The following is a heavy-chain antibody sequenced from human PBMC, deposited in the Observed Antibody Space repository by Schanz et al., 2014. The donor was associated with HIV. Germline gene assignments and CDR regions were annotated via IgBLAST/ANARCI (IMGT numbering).Heavy chain of an antibody. CDR2: IIPMFGTR. Sequence: QVQLVQPGAEVKKPGSSVKVSCKASGGTFSSNAISWVRQAPRQGLEWMGGIIPMFGTRNFAQKFQGRVTITADKSTRTAYMELSSLRFEDTAVYYCARKMSISNQWLRALYSNYGMDVWGQGTTVIVSS. CDR1: GGTFSSNA. CDR3: ARKMSISNQWLRALYSNYGMDV. J-gene: IGHJ6*02. V-gene: IGHV1-69*06. D-gene: IGHD5-12*01.